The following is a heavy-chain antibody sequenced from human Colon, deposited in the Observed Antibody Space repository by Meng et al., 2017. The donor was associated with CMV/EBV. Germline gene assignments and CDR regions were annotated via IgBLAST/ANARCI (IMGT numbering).Heavy chain of an antibody. CDR3: ARVEIWSGYQPPGNYYYYYGMDV. D-gene: IGHD3-3*01. J-gene: IGHJ6*02. CDR1: GYSFGDYD. V-gene: IGHV1-2*02. Sequence: ASVKVSCKTSGYSFGDYDIYWVRQAPGQGLEWMGWINPNSGGTNYAQKFQGRVTMTRDTSISTAYMELSRLRSDDTAVYYCARVEIWSGYQPPGNYYYYYGMDVWGQGTTVTVSS. CDR2: INPNSGGT.